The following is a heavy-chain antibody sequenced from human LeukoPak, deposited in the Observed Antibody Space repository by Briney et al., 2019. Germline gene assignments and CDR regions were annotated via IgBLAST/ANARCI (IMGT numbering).Heavy chain of an antibody. D-gene: IGHD3-22*01. CDR1: GGTFSSYA. V-gene: IGHV1-69*05. CDR3: ARSPMGDYDSSGCY. Sequence: GASVKVSCKASGGTFSSYAISWVRQAPGQGLEWMGRIIPIFGTANYAQKFQGRVTITTDESTSTAYMELSSLRSEDTAVYYCARSPMGDYDSSGCYWGQGTLVTVSS. J-gene: IGHJ4*02. CDR2: IIPIFGTA.